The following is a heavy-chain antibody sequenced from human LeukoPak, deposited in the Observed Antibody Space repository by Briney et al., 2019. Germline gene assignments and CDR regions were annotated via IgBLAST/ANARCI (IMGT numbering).Heavy chain of an antibody. CDR3: ARGPGLRFLEWLLPRGAFDI. CDR2: IYTSGST. J-gene: IGHJ3*02. Sequence: NPSETLSLTCTVSGGSISSYYWSWIRQPAGKGLEWIGRIYTSGSTNYNPSLKSRVTMSVDTSKNQFSLELSSVTAADTAVYYCARGPGLRFLEWLLPRGAFDIWGQGTMVTVSS. V-gene: IGHV4-4*07. CDR1: GGSISSYY. D-gene: IGHD3-3*01.